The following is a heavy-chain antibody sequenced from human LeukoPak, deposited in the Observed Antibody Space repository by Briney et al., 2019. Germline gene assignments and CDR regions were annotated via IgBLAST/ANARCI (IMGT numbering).Heavy chain of an antibody. D-gene: IGHD3-22*01. J-gene: IGHJ4*02. V-gene: IGHV3-21*01. CDR1: GFTFSSYS. CDR3: ARDPSYYYDSSGYFDY. Sequence: PGWSLRLSCAASGFTFSSYSMNWVRQAPGKGLEWVSSISSSSSYIYYADSVKGRFTISRDNAKNSLYLQMNSLRAEDTAVYYCARDPSYYYDSSGYFDYWGQGTLVTVSS. CDR2: ISSSSSYI.